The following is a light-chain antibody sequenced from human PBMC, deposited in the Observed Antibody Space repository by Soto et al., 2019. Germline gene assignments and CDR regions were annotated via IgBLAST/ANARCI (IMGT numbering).Light chain of an antibody. Sequence: QSVLIQPASVSGSPGQSITISCTGTSRDVGGSNYVSWYQHHPHRAPKLLIYEVNYRPSGVSSRFSGSKSGNTASLTISGLKDEEEDDYYCSSYTSSNTLEVFGVGTKVTV. CDR3: SSYTSSNTLEV. J-gene: IGLJ1*01. V-gene: IGLV2-14*01. CDR2: EVN. CDR1: SRDVGGSNY.